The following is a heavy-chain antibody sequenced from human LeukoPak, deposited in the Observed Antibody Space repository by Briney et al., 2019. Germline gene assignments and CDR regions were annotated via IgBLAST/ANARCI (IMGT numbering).Heavy chain of an antibody. CDR3: ASDSSSWYQIRYYYYYGMDV. Sequence: PSETLSLTCAVCGGSFSGYYWSWIRQPPGKGLEWIGERNHSGSTNYNPSLKSRVTISVDTSKNQFSLKLSSVTAADTAVYYCASDSSSWYQIRYYYYYGMDVWVQGTTVTVSS. J-gene: IGHJ6*02. D-gene: IGHD6-13*01. V-gene: IGHV4-34*01. CDR2: RNHSGST. CDR1: GGSFSGYY.